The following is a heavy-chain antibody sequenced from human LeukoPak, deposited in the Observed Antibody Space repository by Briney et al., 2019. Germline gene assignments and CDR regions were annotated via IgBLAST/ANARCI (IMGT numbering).Heavy chain of an antibody. J-gene: IGHJ4*02. Sequence: GGSLRLSCAASGFTFSTYAMSWVRQAPGKGLEWVSSISASGFSTYYADSVKGRFTLSRDNSKNTLYLQMNSLSAEDTAMYFCAKRDNSSWYSLDYWGQGTLVTVSS. CDR2: ISASGFST. V-gene: IGHV3-23*01. D-gene: IGHD6-13*01. CDR1: GFTFSTYA. CDR3: AKRDNSSWYSLDY.